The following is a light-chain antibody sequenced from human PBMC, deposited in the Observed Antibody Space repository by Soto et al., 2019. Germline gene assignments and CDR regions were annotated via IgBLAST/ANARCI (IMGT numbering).Light chain of an antibody. CDR2: GNS. CDR1: SSNIGGGYD. Sequence: QSVLTQPPSVSGAPGQRVTISCTGSSSNIGGGYDVHWYQQLPGTAPKLLIYGNSNRPSGVPDHFSGSKSGTSASLAITGLQDEDEAAYYCQSSDSSLSGSVFGGGTKLTVL. CDR3: QSSDSSLSGSV. V-gene: IGLV1-40*01. J-gene: IGLJ2*01.